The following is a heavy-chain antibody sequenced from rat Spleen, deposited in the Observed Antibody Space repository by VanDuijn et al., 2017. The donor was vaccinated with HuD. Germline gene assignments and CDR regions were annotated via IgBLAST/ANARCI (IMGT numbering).Heavy chain of an antibody. CDR1: GFTFNNYW. V-gene: IGHV5-31*01. Sequence: EVQLVESGGGLVQPGRSLKLSCVASGFTFNNYWMTWIRQAPGKGLEWVASITNTGGSTYYPDSVKGRFTISRNNAKNTLYLQMNSLRSEDTATYYCKRVLSHYGYTAFDYWGQGVMVTVSS. J-gene: IGHJ2*01. CDR2: ITNTGGST. D-gene: IGHD1-9*01. CDR3: KRVLSHYGYTAFDY.